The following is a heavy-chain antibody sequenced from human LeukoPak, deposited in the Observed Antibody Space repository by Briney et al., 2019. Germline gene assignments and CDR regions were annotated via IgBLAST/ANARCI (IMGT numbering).Heavy chain of an antibody. V-gene: IGHV4-34*01. J-gene: IGHJ4*02. CDR3: ARGRARRWLQLGVCYFDY. CDR1: GGSFSGYY. Sequence: SETLSPTCAVSGGSFSGYYWSWIRQPPGKGLEWIGEINHSGSTNYNPSLKSGVTISVDTAKNQLSLKLSSVTAADTAVYYCARGRARRWLQLGVCYFDYWGQGTLVTASS. D-gene: IGHD5-24*01. CDR2: INHSGST.